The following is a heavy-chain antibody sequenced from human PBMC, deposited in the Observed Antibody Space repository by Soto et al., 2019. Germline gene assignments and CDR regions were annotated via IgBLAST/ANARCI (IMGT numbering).Heavy chain of an antibody. CDR1: GYKFTSYR. V-gene: IGHV5-51*01. Sequence: GESLKISCKGFGYKFTSYRIGWVRQMPGKGLEWMGIIYPGDSYTRYSPSFQGQVAISAEKSISTAYLQWSSLKASDTAMYYCAGGGVRGVITRTRDYYGMDVWGQGTTVTVSS. CDR2: IYPGDSYT. J-gene: IGHJ6*02. D-gene: IGHD3-10*01. CDR3: AGGGVRGVITRTRDYYGMDV.